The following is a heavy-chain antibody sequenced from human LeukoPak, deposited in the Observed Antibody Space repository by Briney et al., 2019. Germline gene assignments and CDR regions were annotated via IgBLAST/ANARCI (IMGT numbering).Heavy chain of an antibody. CDR1: GGSFSGYY. Sequence: PSETLSLTCAVYGGSFSGYYWSWIRQPPGKGLDWIGHLHFGGSTNYNPSLKSRVTISVDTSKNHFSLKLSSVTAADTAVYYCARGYSTSWTYYFDYWGQGALVTVSS. V-gene: IGHV4-59*01. D-gene: IGHD6-13*01. CDR3: ARGYSTSWTYYFDY. CDR2: LHFGGST. J-gene: IGHJ4*02.